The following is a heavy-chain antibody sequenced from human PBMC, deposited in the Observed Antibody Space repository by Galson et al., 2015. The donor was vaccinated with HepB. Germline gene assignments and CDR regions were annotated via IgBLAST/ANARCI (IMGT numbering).Heavy chain of an antibody. J-gene: IGHJ6*02. CDR3: ARDGYNRDYYYGMDV. CDR1: GYTFTSYY. V-gene: IGHV1-46*03. Sequence: SVKVSCKASGYTFTSYYMHWVRQAPGQGLEWMGIINPSGGSTSYAQKFQGRVTMTRDTSTSTVYMELSSLRSEDTAVYYCARDGYNRDYYYGMDVWGQGTTVTVSS. CDR2: INPSGGST. D-gene: IGHD5-24*01.